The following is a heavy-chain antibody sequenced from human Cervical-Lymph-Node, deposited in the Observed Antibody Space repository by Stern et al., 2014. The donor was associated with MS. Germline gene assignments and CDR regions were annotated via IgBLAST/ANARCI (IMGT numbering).Heavy chain of an antibody. CDR2: SYYSGYT. J-gene: IGHJ4*02. D-gene: IGHD4-17*01. V-gene: IGHV4-31*03. Sequence: QLVQSGPGLVKPSQTLSLTCSVSGGSISSGDYYWGWIRQPPGKGLEWIAYSYYSGYTYYNPSLQSRLTISVDTSKNQFSLKLNSVTAADTAVYYCARVGGSVSTTRLFDYWGQGTLVTVSS. CDR3: ARVGGSVSTTRLFDY. CDR1: GGSISSGDYY.